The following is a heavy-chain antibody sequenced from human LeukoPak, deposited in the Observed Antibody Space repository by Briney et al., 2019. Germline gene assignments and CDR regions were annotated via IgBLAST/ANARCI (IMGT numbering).Heavy chain of an antibody. V-gene: IGHV1-2*02. CDR3: ARVRLGELLEDY. D-gene: IGHD1-26*01. J-gene: IGHJ4*02. Sequence: ASVKVSCKASGYTFTGYYMHWVRQAPGQGLEWMGWINPNSGGTNYAQKFQGRVTMTRDTSISTAYMELSRLRSEDTAVYYCARVRLGELLEDYWGQGTLVTVSS. CDR2: INPNSGGT. CDR1: GYTFTGYY.